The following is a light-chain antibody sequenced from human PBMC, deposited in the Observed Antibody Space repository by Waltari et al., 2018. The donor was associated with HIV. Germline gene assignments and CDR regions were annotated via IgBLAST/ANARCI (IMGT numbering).Light chain of an antibody. J-gene: IGLJ2*01. V-gene: IGLV1-40*01. Sequence: QSALPQPPSVSGAPGPSVTIPCSGSNSNLGAGFDVHWSQQVPGTAPRLLIYDNNNRPSGVPDRFSGSKSGTSASLAINGLQSEDEADYYCQSYDSRLSGSVVFGGGTKVTVL. CDR3: QSYDSRLSGSVV. CDR2: DNN. CDR1: NSNLGAGFD.